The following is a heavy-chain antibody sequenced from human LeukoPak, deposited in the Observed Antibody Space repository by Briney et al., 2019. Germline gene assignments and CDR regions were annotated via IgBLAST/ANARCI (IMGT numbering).Heavy chain of an antibody. J-gene: IGHJ1*01. Sequence: TGGSLTLSCAASGFTFSSYGMHWVRQAPGKGLEWVAVISYDGSNKYYADSVKGRFTISRDNSKNTLYLQMNSLRAEDTAVYYCAKGPTESSSWYEYCQHWGGSTGVSVSS. D-gene: IGHD6-13*01. V-gene: IGHV3-30*18. CDR3: AKGPTESSSWYEYCQH. CDR2: ISYDGSNK. CDR1: GFTFSSYG.